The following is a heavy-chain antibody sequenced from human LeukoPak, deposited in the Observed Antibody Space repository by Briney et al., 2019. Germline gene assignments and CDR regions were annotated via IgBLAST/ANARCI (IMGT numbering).Heavy chain of an antibody. CDR3: ARHAQRKTTSFDY. Sequence: SETLSLTCTVSGGSISSSSYYWGWIRQPPGKGLEWIGSIYYSGSTYYNPSLKSRVTISVDTSKNQFSLKLSSATAADTAVYYCARHAQRKTTSFDYWGQGTLVTVSS. CDR2: IYYSGST. V-gene: IGHV4-39*01. J-gene: IGHJ4*02. CDR1: GGSISSSSYY. D-gene: IGHD1-7*01.